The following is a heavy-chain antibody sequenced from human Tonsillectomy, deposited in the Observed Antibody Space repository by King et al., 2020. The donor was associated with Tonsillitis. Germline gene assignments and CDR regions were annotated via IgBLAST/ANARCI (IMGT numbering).Heavy chain of an antibody. CDR3: ARSRYCSSTSSFMPDYYYGMDV. CDR2: ISYDGSNK. D-gene: IGHD2-2*01. CDR1: GFTFSSYG. J-gene: IGHJ6*02. Sequence: LQLVESGGGVVQPGRSLRLSCAASGFTFSSYGMHWVRQAPGKGLEWVAVISYDGSNKYYADSVKGRFTISRDNSKNTLYLQMNSLTAEDTAVYYGARSRYCSSTSSFMPDYYYGMDVWGQGTTVTVSS. V-gene: IGHV3-30*03.